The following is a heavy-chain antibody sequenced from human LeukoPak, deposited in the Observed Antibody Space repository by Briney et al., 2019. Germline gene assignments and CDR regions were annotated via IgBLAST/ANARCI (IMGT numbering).Heavy chain of an antibody. Sequence: ASVKVSCKASGYTFTSYGISWVRQAPGQGLEWMGWISAYNGNTNYAQKLQGRVTMTTDTSTSTAYMELRSLRSDDTAVYYCASVGMVRGVIPLFDYWGQGTLVTVSS. CDR3: ASVGMVRGVIPLFDY. V-gene: IGHV1-18*01. J-gene: IGHJ4*02. CDR2: ISAYNGNT. D-gene: IGHD3-10*01. CDR1: GYTFTSYG.